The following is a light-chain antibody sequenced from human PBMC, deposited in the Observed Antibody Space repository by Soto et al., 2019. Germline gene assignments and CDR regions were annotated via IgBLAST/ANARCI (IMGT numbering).Light chain of an antibody. CDR3: SSYTTSNTRQIV. CDR1: SSDVGGYNY. CDR2: DVS. V-gene: IGLV2-14*03. J-gene: IGLJ1*01. Sequence: SSLTQPSSVSGSPGQWISISCTGTSSDVGGYNYVSWYQHHPGKAPKLMIYDVSNRPSGVSNRISGSKSGNTASLTISGLQPEDEADYYCSSYTTSNTRQIVFGTGTKVTVL.